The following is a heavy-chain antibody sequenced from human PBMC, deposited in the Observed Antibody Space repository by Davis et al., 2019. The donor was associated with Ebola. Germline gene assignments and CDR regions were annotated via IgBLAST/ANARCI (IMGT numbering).Heavy chain of an antibody. CDR2: IQQDGSKK. Sequence: SLITSCAASGFIFSCDLMHLLRQAAGKGLEWVANIQQDGSKKYYVNSQNGRFTITRDNASNSLYVQMNSLSAEETVVYYCARDLRGYYPGYWGQGTLVTVSS. V-gene: IGHV3-7*01. D-gene: IGHD3-22*01. J-gene: IGHJ4*02. CDR3: ARDLRGYYPGY. CDR1: GFIFSCDL.